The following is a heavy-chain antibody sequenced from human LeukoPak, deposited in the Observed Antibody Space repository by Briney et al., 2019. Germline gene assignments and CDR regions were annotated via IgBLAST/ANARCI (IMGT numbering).Heavy chain of an antibody. Sequence: ASVKVSCKASGYTFTSYDINWVRQATGQGLEWMGWMNPNSVNTGYAQKFQGRVTMTMNTAISTAYMELSSLRSEDTAVYYCARGQGLLWFREFYYYYYMDVWGKGTTVTVSS. V-gene: IGHV1-8*01. J-gene: IGHJ6*03. CDR2: MNPNSVNT. CDR3: ARGQGLLWFREFYYYYYMDV. D-gene: IGHD3-10*01. CDR1: GYTFTSYD.